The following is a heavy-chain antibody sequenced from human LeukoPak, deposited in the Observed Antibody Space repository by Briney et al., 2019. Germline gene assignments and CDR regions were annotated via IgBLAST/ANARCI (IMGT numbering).Heavy chain of an antibody. CDR3: AYNRNFALDT. V-gene: IGHV4/OR15-8*01. D-gene: IGHD1-14*01. CDR2: VYHSGGA. J-gene: IGHJ5*01. CDR1: GASIASHSW. Sequence: SETLSLTCAVSGASIASHSWWSWVRQPPGKGLEWIGEVYHSGGANYKPTLKSRVTISVDTSRNHFSLKLTSVTAADTAVYFWAYNRNFALDTGGQGTLVTVSS.